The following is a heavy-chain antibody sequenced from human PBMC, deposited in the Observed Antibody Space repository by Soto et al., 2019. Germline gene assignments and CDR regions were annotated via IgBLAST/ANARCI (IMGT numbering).Heavy chain of an antibody. CDR2: IKSKTDGGTT. J-gene: IGHJ6*01. D-gene: IGHD6-13*01. V-gene: IGHV3-15*01. CDR1: GFTFSNAW. CDR3: TTDPRIAAAGTLDYYYYGMDV. Sequence: GGSLRLACAASGFTFSNAWMSWVRQAPGKGVEWVGRIKSKTDGGTTDYAAPVKGRFTISRDDSKNKLYLQMNSLKTEDTAVYYCTTDPRIAAAGTLDYYYYGMDVWGQGTTVTVSS.